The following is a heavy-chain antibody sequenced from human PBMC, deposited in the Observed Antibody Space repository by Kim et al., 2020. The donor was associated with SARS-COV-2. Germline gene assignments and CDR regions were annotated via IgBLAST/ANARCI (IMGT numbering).Heavy chain of an antibody. D-gene: IGHD1-26*01. CDR2: ISWDGGST. Sequence: GGSLRLSCAASGFTFDDYSMHWVRQAPGKGLEWVSLISWDGGSTYYADSVKGRFTISRDNSKNSLYLQMNSLRTEDTALYYCAKEGSGTYYTLQYWGQGTLVTVSS. CDR3: AKEGSGTYYTLQY. J-gene: IGHJ4*02. CDR1: GFTFDDYS. V-gene: IGHV3-43*01.